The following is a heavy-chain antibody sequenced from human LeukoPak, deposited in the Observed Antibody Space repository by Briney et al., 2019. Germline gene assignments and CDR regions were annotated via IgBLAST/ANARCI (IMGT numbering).Heavy chain of an antibody. J-gene: IGHJ6*02. V-gene: IGHV1-69*13. CDR2: IIPIFGTA. CDR1: GGTFSSYA. Sequence: SVKVSCKASGGTFSSYAISWVRQAPGQGLEWMGGIIPIFGTANYAQKFQGRVTITADESTSTAYMELSSLRSEDTAVYYCAKVLGATIDYYYGMDVWGQGTTVTVSS. D-gene: IGHD5-12*01. CDR3: AKVLGATIDYYYGMDV.